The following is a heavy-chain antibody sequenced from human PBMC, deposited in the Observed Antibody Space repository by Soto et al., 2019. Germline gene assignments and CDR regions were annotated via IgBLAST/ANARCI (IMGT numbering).Heavy chain of an antibody. Sequence: SETLSLTCTVSCGSIISYYWMWIRQPPGKGLEWIGYIYYSGSTNYNPFLKSRVTMSVDTSTDQYSLNLASMTAADTAVYFCARGPFCGNDCYFDVWGQGTQVTVSS. J-gene: IGHJ4*02. CDR3: ARGPFCGNDCYFDV. CDR2: IYYSGST. D-gene: IGHD2-21*02. CDR1: CGSIISYY. V-gene: IGHV4-59*12.